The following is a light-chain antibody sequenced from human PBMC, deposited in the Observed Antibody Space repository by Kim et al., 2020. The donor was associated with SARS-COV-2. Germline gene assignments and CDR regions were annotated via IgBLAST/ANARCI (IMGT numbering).Light chain of an antibody. V-gene: IGLV3-19*01. CDR2: EEN. J-gene: IGLJ1*01. CDR3: NSRDSSGNSYF. CDR1: SLRTYK. Sequence: ALRQTVRSTCQGTSLRTYKASWYQQKPGQAPVLVIYEENNRPSGIPDRFSASSSGNTASLTITGAQAEDEADYYCNSRDSSGNSYFFGTGTKVTVL.